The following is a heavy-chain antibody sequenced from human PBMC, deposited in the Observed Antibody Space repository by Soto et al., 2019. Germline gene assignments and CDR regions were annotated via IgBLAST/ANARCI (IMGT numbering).Heavy chain of an antibody. CDR2: IYSGGST. CDR3: AREVYDILTGYYRGTWWFDP. J-gene: IGHJ5*02. V-gene: IGHV3-53*01. D-gene: IGHD3-9*01. CDR1: EFTFSSYA. Sequence: PGGSLRLSCAASEFTFSSYAMSWVRQAPGKGLEWVSVIYSGGSTYSADSVKGRFTISRDNSKNTLYLQMNSLRAEDTAVYYCAREVYDILTGYYRGTWWFDPWGQGTLVTVSS.